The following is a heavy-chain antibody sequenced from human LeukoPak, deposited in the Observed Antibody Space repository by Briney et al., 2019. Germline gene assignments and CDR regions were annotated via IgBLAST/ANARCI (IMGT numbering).Heavy chain of an antibody. CDR1: GFTFDDYG. Sequence: GGSLRLSCAASGFTFDDYGMSWVRQAPGKGLEWVSGINWNGGSTGYADSVKGRFTISRDNAKNSLYLQMNSLRADDTALYYCARDGGDYDILTGYQYYYYYMDVWGKGTTVTVSS. V-gene: IGHV3-20*04. CDR3: ARDGGDYDILTGYQYYYYYMDV. CDR2: INWNGGST. J-gene: IGHJ6*03. D-gene: IGHD3-9*01.